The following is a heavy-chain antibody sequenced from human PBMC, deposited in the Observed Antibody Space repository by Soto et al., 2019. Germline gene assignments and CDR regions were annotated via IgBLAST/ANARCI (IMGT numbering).Heavy chain of an antibody. D-gene: IGHD2-2*01. CDR2: IYYSGST. CDR1: GGSISSGDSY. V-gene: IGHV4-30-4*01. Sequence: QVQLQESGPGLVKPSQTLSLTCTVSGGSISSGDSYWSCIRQPPGKGLEWIGYIYYSGSTYYNPSLKSRVTISLDTSRMQFSLKLSSVTAADTAVYYCARGRRIVVVPAASYPYYYYGMDVWCQGTTVTVSS. J-gene: IGHJ6*02. CDR3: ARGRRIVVVPAASYPYYYYGMDV.